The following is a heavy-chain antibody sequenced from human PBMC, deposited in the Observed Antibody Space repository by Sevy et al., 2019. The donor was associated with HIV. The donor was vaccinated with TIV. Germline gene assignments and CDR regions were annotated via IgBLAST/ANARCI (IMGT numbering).Heavy chain of an antibody. D-gene: IGHD3-22*01. V-gene: IGHV4-39*01. CDR1: GGSISSSSYY. Sequence: SETLSLTCTVSGGSISSSSYYWGWIRQPPGKGLEWIGSIYYSGSTYYNPSLKSRVTISVDTSKNQFSLKLSSVTAAHTAVYYCARRDYYDSSGHPGGFDYWGQGTLVTVSS. J-gene: IGHJ4*02. CDR2: IYYSGST. CDR3: ARRDYYDSSGHPGGFDY.